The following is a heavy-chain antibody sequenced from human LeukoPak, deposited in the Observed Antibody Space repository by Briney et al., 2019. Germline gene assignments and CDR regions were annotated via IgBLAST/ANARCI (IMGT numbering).Heavy chain of an antibody. CDR1: GITFSGHW. V-gene: IGHV3-7*01. Sequence: GGSLTLSCAASGITFSGHWMSWVRQAPGKGLEWVANINQGGSHKHYVDSVKGRVTISRDNANNLRYLQMNSLRGEDTAVYYCTRDRSRAEDDWGQGTPVTVSS. D-gene: IGHD1-14*01. CDR2: INQGGSHK. CDR3: TRDRSRAEDD. J-gene: IGHJ4*02.